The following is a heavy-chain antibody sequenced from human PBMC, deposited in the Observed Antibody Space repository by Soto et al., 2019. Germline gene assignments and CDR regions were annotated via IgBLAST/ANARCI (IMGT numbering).Heavy chain of an antibody. Sequence: SETLSLTCAVSGGSISSGGYSWSWIRQPPGKGLEWIGYIYHSGSTYYNPSLKSRVTISVDRSKNQFSLKLTSVTAADAAVYYCASYSSGLYPFFDNWGQGTLVTVSS. D-gene: IGHD3-10*01. V-gene: IGHV4-30-2*02. CDR2: IYHSGST. J-gene: IGHJ4*02. CDR3: ASYSSGLYPFFDN. CDR1: GGSISSGGYS.